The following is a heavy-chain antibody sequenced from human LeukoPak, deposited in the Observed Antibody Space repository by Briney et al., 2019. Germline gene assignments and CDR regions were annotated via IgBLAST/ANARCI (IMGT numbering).Heavy chain of an antibody. CDR2: ITNDGSST. Sequence: GGSLRLSCAASGLTFSSHWMHWVRQAPGKGLVWVSRITNDGSSTTYADSVKGRFTISRDNAKNSLYLQMNSLRAEDTAVYYCARGLRTKCSSGWSGAFDIWGQGTMVTVSS. CDR1: GLTFSSHW. V-gene: IGHV3-74*01. CDR3: ARGLRTKCSSGWSGAFDI. D-gene: IGHD6-19*01. J-gene: IGHJ3*02.